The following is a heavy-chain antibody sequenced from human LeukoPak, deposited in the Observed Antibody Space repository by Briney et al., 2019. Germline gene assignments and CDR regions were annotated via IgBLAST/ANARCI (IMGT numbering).Heavy chain of an antibody. Sequence: ASVKVSCKVSGYTLTELSMHWVRQAPGKGLEWMGGFDPEDGETIYAQKFQGRVTMTEDTSTDTAYMELSSLRSEDTAVYYCATGPLFGLLPPEYNWFDPWGQGTLVTVSS. CDR1: GYTLTELS. D-gene: IGHD3-22*01. J-gene: IGHJ5*02. V-gene: IGHV1-24*01. CDR3: ATGPLFGLLPPEYNWFDP. CDR2: FDPEDGET.